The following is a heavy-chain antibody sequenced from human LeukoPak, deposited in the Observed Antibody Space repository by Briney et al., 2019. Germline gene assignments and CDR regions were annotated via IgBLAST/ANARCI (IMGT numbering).Heavy chain of an antibody. CDR1: GGSISSSSYY. CDR2: IFYSGST. J-gene: IGHJ2*01. Sequence: SETLSLTCTVSGGSISSSSYYWGWIRQPPGKGLEWIGYIFYSGSTNYNPSLKSRVTISVDTSKNQFSLKLSSVTAADTAVYYCARVYYSNSYDYWYFDLWGRGTLVTVSS. V-gene: IGHV4-61*05. CDR3: ARVYYSNSYDYWYFDL. D-gene: IGHD6-13*01.